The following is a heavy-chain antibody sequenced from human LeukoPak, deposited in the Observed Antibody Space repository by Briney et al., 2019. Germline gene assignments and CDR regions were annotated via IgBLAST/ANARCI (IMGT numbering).Heavy chain of an antibody. V-gene: IGHV4-39*01. CDR2: IYYSGST. J-gene: IGHJ4*02. D-gene: IGHD3-10*01. CDR1: GGSISSSSYY. Sequence: SETLSLTCTVSGGSISSSSYYWGWTRQPPGKGLEWIGSIYYSGSTYYNPSLKSRVTISVDTSKNQFSLKLSPVTAADTAVYYCARLLWFGVYFDYWGQGTLVTVS. CDR3: ARLLWFGVYFDY.